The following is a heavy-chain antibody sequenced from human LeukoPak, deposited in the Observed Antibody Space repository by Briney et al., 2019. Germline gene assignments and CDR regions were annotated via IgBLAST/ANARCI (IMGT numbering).Heavy chain of an antibody. CDR2: ISSSSSYT. D-gene: IGHD6-13*01. V-gene: IGHV3-11*05. CDR3: ARDASIVAAGFDF. CDR1: GFTFSDYY. J-gene: IGHJ4*02. Sequence: PGGSLRLSCAASGFTFSDYYMSWIRQAPGKGLEWVSYISSSSSYTNYADSVKGRFTISRDNAKNSLYLQMNSLRADDTAVYYCARDASIVAAGFDFWGQGTLVSVSS.